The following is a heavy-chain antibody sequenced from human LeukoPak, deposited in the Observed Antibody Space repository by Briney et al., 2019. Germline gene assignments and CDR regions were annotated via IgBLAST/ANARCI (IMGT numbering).Heavy chain of an antibody. V-gene: IGHV3-74*01. D-gene: IGHD6-19*01. CDR2: INGDGSST. Sequence: GGSLRLSCAASGFTFSDYYMSWIRQAPGKGLVWVSRINGDGSSTSYADSVKGRFTISRDNAKNTLYLQMDTLRAEDTAVYYCARAVAGTTNTGYWGQGTLVTVSS. J-gene: IGHJ4*02. CDR1: GFTFSDYY. CDR3: ARAVAGTTNTGY.